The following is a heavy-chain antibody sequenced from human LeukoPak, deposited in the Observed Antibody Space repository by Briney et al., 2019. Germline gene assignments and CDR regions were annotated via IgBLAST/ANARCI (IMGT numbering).Heavy chain of an antibody. Sequence: GGSLRLSCAASGFTFNDYWMTWVRQAPGKGLEWVAHIKQDGSEKYYVDSLKGRFTISRDNSKNSLFLQMNSLRAEDTAVYYCVRDCSSASLSSGCYYAMDVWGKGTTVTVSS. D-gene: IGHD2-2*01. CDR2: IKQDGSEK. CDR3: VRDCSSASLSSGCYYAMDV. V-gene: IGHV3-7*03. J-gene: IGHJ6*04. CDR1: GFTFNDYW.